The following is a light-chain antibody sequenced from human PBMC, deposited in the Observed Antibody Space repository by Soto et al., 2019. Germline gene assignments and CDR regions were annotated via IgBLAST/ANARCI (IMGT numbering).Light chain of an antibody. CDR1: SSNIGSNY. J-gene: IGLJ3*02. CDR3: AAWDDSLSGLWV. V-gene: IGLV1-47*01. CDR2: RNN. Sequence: QSVLTQPPSASGTPGQRGPISCSGSSSNIGSNYVYWYQQLPGTAPKLLIYRNNQRPSGVPDRFSGSKSGTSASLAISGLRSEDEADYYCAAWDDSLSGLWVFGGGTKLTVL.